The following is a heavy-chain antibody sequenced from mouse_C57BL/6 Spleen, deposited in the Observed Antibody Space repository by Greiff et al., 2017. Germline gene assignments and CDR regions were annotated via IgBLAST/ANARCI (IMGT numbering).Heavy chain of an antibody. Sequence: DVMLVESGGGLVKPGGSLKLSCAASGFTFSDYGMHWVRQAPEKGLEWVAYISSGSSTIYYADTVKGRFTISRDNAKNTLFLQMTSLRSEDTAMYYCARGLTVTYYYAMDYWGQGTSVTVSS. CDR2: ISSGSSTI. CDR1: GFTFSDYG. CDR3: ARGLTVTYYYAMDY. V-gene: IGHV5-17*01. D-gene: IGHD4-1*01. J-gene: IGHJ4*01.